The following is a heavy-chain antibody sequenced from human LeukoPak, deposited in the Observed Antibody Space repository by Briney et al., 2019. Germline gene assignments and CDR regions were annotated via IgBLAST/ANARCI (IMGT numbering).Heavy chain of an antibody. CDR1: GFTFSSYA. CDR2: ISYDGSNK. J-gene: IGHJ4*02. D-gene: IGHD6-13*01. CDR3: ARQIASAGTAGFDF. Sequence: RAGGSLRLSCTASGFTFSSYAMHWVRQAPGKGLEWVAVISYDGSNKYYADSVKGRFTISRDNSKNTLYLQMNSLRAEDTAVYYCARQIASAGTAGFDFWGQGALVTVSS. V-gene: IGHV3-30*04.